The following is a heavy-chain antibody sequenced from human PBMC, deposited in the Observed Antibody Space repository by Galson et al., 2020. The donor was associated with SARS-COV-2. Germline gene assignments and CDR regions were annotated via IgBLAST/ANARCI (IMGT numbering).Heavy chain of an antibody. Sequence: SETLSLTCTVSGGSISSSSYYWGWIRQPPGKGLEWIGSIYYSGNTYYNPSLKSRVTISVDTSKNQFSLKLSSVTPADTAVYHCARHDKRIIGWFDPWGQGTLVIVSS. CDR1: GGSISSSSYY. J-gene: IGHJ5*02. CDR3: ARHDKRIIGWFDP. V-gene: IGHV4-39*01. D-gene: IGHD2-15*01. CDR2: IYYSGNT.